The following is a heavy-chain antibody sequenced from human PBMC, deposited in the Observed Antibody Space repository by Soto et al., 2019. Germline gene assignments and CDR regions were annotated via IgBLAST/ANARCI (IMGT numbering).Heavy chain of an antibody. D-gene: IGHD2-2*01. CDR1: GGSISSSSYY. Sequence: LSETLSLTCTVSGGSISSSSYYWGWIRQPPGKGLEWIGSIYYSGSTYYNPSLKSRVTISVDTSKNQFSLKLSSVTAADTAVYYCARPGGDIVVVPAAPEDDAFDIWGQGTMVTVSS. J-gene: IGHJ3*02. CDR2: IYYSGST. CDR3: ARPGGDIVVVPAAPEDDAFDI. V-gene: IGHV4-39*01.